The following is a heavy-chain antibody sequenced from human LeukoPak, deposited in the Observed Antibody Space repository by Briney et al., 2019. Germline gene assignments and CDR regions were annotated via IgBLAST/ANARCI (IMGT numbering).Heavy chain of an antibody. Sequence: SETLSLTCTVSGGSISSGGYYWSWIRQHPGKGLEWIGYIYYSGSTYYNPSLKSRVTISVDTSKNQFSLKLSSVTAADTAVYYCARALGYCSGGSCYKGGYYCYGMDVWGKGTTVTVSS. CDR3: ARALGYCSGGSCYKGGYYCYGMDV. V-gene: IGHV4-31*03. J-gene: IGHJ6*04. D-gene: IGHD2-15*01. CDR1: GGSISSGGYY. CDR2: IYYSGST.